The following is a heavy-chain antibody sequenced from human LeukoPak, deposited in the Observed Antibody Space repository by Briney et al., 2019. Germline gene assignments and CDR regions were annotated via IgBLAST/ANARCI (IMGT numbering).Heavy chain of an antibody. CDR2: TYHRSKWYN. V-gene: IGHV6-1*01. D-gene: IGHD6-19*01. J-gene: IGHJ6*02. Sequence: SQTLSLTCAISGDSVSSNSAAWNWIRQSPSRGLEWLGRTYHRSKWYNDYAVSVKSRITINPDTSKNQFSLQLNSVTPEDTAVYYCARDQVAVAGYYYYYYGMDVWGQGTTVTVSS. CDR3: ARDQVAVAGYYYYYYGMDV. CDR1: GDSVSSNSAA.